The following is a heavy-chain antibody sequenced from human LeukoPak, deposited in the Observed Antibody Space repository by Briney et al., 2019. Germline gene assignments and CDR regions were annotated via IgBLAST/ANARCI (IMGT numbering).Heavy chain of an antibody. CDR3: TTVSGGGDCYRY. J-gene: IGHJ4*02. D-gene: IGHD2-21*01. Sequence: GGSLRLSCAASGSTFTNAWMTWVRQAPGKGLEWVGRVKTKTDGGTIDYAAPVKGRFTISRDDSKNTLFLQMDSLKIEDTAGYYCTTVSGGGDCYRYLGQGILVTVSS. V-gene: IGHV3-15*01. CDR2: VKTKTDGGTI. CDR1: GSTFTNAW.